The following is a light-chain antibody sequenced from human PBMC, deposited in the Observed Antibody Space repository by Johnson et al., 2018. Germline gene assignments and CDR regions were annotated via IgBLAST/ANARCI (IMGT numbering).Light chain of an antibody. CDR3: GTWDSSLSAGNV. CDR2: ENN. J-gene: IGLJ1*01. CDR1: SSNIGNNY. Sequence: QSVLTQPPSVSAAPGQKVTISCSGSSSNIGNNYVSWYQQLPGTAPNLLIYENNKRPSGIPDRFSGSTSGTSATLGITGLQTGDEADYYCGTWDSSLSAGNVFGTGTKVTVL. V-gene: IGLV1-51*02.